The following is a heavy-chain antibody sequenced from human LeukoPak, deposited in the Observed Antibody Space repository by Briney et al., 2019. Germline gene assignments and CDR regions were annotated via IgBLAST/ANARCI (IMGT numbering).Heavy chain of an antibody. D-gene: IGHD3-9*01. Sequence: SETLSLTCTVSGVSISSSSYYWGWIRQPPGKGLEWIGSIYYSGSTYYNPSLKSRITISVDTSKNPFSLKLSSVTAADTAVYYCAISCFDWSPQQGWFDPWGQGTLVTVSS. CDR1: GVSISSSSYY. J-gene: IGHJ5*02. CDR3: AISCFDWSPQQGWFDP. V-gene: IGHV4-39*01. CDR2: IYYSGST.